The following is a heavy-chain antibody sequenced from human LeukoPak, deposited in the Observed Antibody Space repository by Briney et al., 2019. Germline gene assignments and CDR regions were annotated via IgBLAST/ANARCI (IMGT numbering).Heavy chain of an antibody. CDR1: GYTFTSYG. V-gene: IGHV1-18*01. Sequence: ASVKVSCKASGYTFTSYGISWVRQAPEQGLEWMGWISAYNGNTNYAQKLQGRVTMTTDTSTSTAYMELRSLRSDDTAVYYCARGGDIVVVPAKGAFDIWGQGTMVTVSS. D-gene: IGHD2-2*01. CDR2: ISAYNGNT. CDR3: ARGGDIVVVPAKGAFDI. J-gene: IGHJ3*02.